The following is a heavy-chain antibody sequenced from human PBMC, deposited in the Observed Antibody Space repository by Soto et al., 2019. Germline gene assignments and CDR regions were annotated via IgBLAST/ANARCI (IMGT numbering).Heavy chain of an antibody. D-gene: IGHD1-1*01. CDR1: GLTVSGKKY. Sequence: PGGSLRLSXAAFGLTVSGKKYVAWVRQAPGKGLEWVSALYDVDGSFYADSVKGRFTTSSDSSKTTVYLQMNGLRPDDTAVYYCATWHEREHAYDVWGQGTTVTVS. CDR3: ATWHEREHAYDV. CDR2: LYDVDGS. J-gene: IGHJ3*01. V-gene: IGHV3-53*01.